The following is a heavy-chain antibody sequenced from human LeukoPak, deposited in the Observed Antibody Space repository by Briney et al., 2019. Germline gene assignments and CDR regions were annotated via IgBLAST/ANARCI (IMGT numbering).Heavy chain of an antibody. D-gene: IGHD2-21*01. CDR3: ARGYSYSGGGY. CDR1: GFTFSSYA. CDR2: ISYDGSNK. Sequence: GGSLRLSCAASGFTFSSYAMHWVRQAPGKGLEWVAVISYDGSNKYYADSVKGRFTISRDNSKNTLYLQMNSLRAEDTAVYYCARGYSYSGGGYWGQGTLVTVSS. J-gene: IGHJ4*02. V-gene: IGHV3-30*04.